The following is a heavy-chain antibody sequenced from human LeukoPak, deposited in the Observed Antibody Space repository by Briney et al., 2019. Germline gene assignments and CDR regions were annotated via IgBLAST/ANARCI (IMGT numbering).Heavy chain of an antibody. V-gene: IGHV4-34*01. Sequence: SETLSLTCAVYGGSFSGYYWSWIRQPPGKGLEWIGEINHSGSTNYNPSLKSRVTISVDTSKNQFSLKLSSVTAADTAVYYCARGLYGDYVRYYYYYYMDVWGKGTTVTVSS. CDR1: GGSFSGYY. D-gene: IGHD4-17*01. J-gene: IGHJ6*03. CDR2: INHSGST. CDR3: ARGLYGDYVRYYYYYYMDV.